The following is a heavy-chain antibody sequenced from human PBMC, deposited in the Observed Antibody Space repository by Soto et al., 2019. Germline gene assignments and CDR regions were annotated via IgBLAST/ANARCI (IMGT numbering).Heavy chain of an antibody. CDR2: ISGGDDST. CDR1: GLTVCSYA. J-gene: IGHJ6*02. D-gene: IGHD6-13*01. V-gene: IGHV3-23*01. Sequence: LGISCASCGLTVCSYAMTVALKNQGKGLEWVSAISGGDDSTYYADSVKGRFTISRDNSKNTLYLQMNSLKTEDTAVYYCTTSNSRTWYSSYYYYSGMDVWGQGTTVTVS. CDR3: TTSNSRTWYSSYYYYSGMDV.